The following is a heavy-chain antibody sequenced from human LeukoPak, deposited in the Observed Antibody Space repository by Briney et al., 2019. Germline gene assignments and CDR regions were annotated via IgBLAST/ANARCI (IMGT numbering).Heavy chain of an antibody. D-gene: IGHD6-6*01. CDR1: GFTFSSYA. V-gene: IGHV3-30-3*01. CDR3: AKDSTPTFGIAARPVDY. J-gene: IGHJ4*02. Sequence: PGGSLRLSCAASGFTFSSYAMHWVRQAPGKGLEWVAVISYDGSNKYYADSVKGRFTISRDNSKNTLYLQMNSLRAEDTAVYYCAKDSTPTFGIAARPVDYWGQGTLVTVSS. CDR2: ISYDGSNK.